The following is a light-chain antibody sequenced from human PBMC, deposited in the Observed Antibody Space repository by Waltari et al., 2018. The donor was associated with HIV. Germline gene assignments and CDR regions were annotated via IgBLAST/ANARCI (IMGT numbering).Light chain of an antibody. CDR2: EFT. V-gene: IGLV2-23*02. CDR1: RSNVGSDDL. Sequence: QSALTQPASVSGSPGQSITISCTDTRSNVGSDDLVPWYQQHPGEAPKLTIYEFTRLPSGVSNRFSGSKSGNTASLTISGLQDEDEADYYCCSCPRSGIRYVFGTVTKVTVL. CDR3: CSCPRSGIRYV. J-gene: IGLJ1*01.